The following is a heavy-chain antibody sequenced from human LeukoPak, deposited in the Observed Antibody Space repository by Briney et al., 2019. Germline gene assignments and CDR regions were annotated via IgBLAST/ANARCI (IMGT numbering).Heavy chain of an antibody. V-gene: IGHV3-30*04. Sequence: GGSLRLSCVASGFTFSSYAMHWVRQAPGKGLEWVAVISYDGSNKYYADSVKGRFTISRDNSKNTLYLQMNSLRAEDTAVYYCARGQVAATAYYYYYYMDVWGKGTTVTISS. CDR3: ARGQVAATAYYYYYYMDV. CDR1: GFTFSSYA. CDR2: ISYDGSNK. J-gene: IGHJ6*03. D-gene: IGHD2-15*01.